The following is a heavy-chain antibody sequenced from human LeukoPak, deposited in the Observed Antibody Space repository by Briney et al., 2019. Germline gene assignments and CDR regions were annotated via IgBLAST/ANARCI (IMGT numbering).Heavy chain of an antibody. J-gene: IGHJ4*02. Sequence: PSETLSLTCTVSGGSISSGDYYWSRIRQPPGKGLESIGFIYYSGSTYYNPSLKSRVTISVDTSKNQFSLRLSSVTAADTAVYYCARERAAKTRFDYWGQGTLVTVSS. CDR2: IYYSGST. D-gene: IGHD1-1*01. CDR3: ARERAAKTRFDY. CDR1: GGSISSGDYY. V-gene: IGHV4-30-4*01.